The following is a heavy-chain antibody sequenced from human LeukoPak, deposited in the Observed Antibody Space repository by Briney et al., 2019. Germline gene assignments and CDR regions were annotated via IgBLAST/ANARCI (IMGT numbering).Heavy chain of an antibody. D-gene: IGHD5-12*01. CDR2: IYHSGST. CDR3: ARGGGYASPIGY. J-gene: IGHJ4*02. Sequence: PSETLSLTCTRSGGSISTYYWSWIRQPPGKGLEWIGYIYHSGSTNYNPSLKSRVTISVDTSKNQFSLKLSSVTAADTAVYYCARGGGYASPIGYWVQGALVTVSS. CDR1: GGSISTYY. V-gene: IGHV4-59*01.